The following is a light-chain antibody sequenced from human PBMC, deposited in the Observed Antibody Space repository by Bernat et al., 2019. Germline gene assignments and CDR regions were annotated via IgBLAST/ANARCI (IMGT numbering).Light chain of an antibody. CDR3: QTWDSKTYV. Sequence: SFVLTQPPSVSVSPGQTATIACSGTNFENKYVCWYQQKTGQAPVLIIYQDKRRPSGIPERFSGASSGNTATLTIGGTQPVDEADYEWQTWDSKTYVFGTGTKVSV. CDR1: NFENKY. J-gene: IGLJ1*01. V-gene: IGLV3-1*01. CDR2: QDK.